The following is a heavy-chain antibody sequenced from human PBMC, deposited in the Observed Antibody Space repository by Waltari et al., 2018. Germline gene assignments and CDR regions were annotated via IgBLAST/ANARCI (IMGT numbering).Heavy chain of an antibody. CDR3: ARQPDYGDYFDY. CDR1: GFTFSSYW. D-gene: IGHD4-17*01. CDR2: INSDGSST. V-gene: IGHV3-74*01. Sequence: EVQLVESGGGLVQPGGSLRLSCAASGFTFSSYWIHWVRQAPGKGLVWVSRINSDGSSTSYADSVKGRFTISRDNAKNTLYLQMNSLRAEDTAVYYCARQPDYGDYFDYWGQGTLVTVSS. J-gene: IGHJ4*02.